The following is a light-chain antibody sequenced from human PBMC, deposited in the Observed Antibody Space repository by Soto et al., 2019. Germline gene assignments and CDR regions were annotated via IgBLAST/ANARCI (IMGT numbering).Light chain of an antibody. CDR3: QQYGNSPALT. Sequence: EIVLTQSPGTLSLSPVEIATLSFRAIQSVSSTYLAWYQQRPGQAPRLLIYGASTRATDIPDRISGSGSGTDFTLTVSRLEPEDFAVYYCQQYGNSPALTFGGGTKVDIK. J-gene: IGKJ4*01. CDR2: GAS. V-gene: IGKV3-20*01. CDR1: QSVSSTY.